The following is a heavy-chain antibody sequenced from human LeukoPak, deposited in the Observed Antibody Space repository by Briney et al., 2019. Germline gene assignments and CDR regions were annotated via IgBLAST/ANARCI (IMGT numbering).Heavy chain of an antibody. D-gene: IGHD6-13*01. CDR3: ARGNTWYSSNTHRINPFDP. CDR1: GFTVSSNY. Sequence: QPGGSLRLSCAASGFTVSSNYMSWVRQAPGKGLEWVSVIYSGGSTYYADSVKGRFTISRDNSKNTLYLQMNSLRAEDTAVYYCARGNTWYSSNTHRINPFDPWGQGTLVTVSS. V-gene: IGHV3-53*01. J-gene: IGHJ5*02. CDR2: IYSGGST.